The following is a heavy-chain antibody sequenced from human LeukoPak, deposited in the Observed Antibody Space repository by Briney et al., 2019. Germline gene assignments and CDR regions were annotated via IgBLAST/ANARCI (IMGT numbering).Heavy chain of an antibody. J-gene: IGHJ5*02. CDR2: IIPIFGTA. CDR1: GYTLTELS. Sequence: GASVKVSCKVSGYTLTELSMHWVRQAPGQGLEWMGGIIPIFGTANYAQKFQGRVTITTDESTSTAYMELSSLRSEDTAVYYCARAPILYATNWFDPWGQGTLVTVSS. D-gene: IGHD2-8*01. CDR3: ARAPILYATNWFDP. V-gene: IGHV1-69*05.